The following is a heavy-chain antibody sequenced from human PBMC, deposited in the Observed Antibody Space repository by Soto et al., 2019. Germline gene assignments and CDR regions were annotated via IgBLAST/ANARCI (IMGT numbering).Heavy chain of an antibody. V-gene: IGHV3-30*18. D-gene: IGHD5-18*01. J-gene: IGHJ4*02. CDR2: ISYDGSNK. Sequence: QVQLVESGGGVVQPGRSLRLSCAASGFTFISYGMHWFRQAPAKGLGWVAVISYDGSNKYYADSVKGRFTISRDNSKNTLYLQMNSLRAEDTAVYYCAKGSTAMTYFDYWGQGTLVTVSS. CDR3: AKGSTAMTYFDY. CDR1: GFTFISYG.